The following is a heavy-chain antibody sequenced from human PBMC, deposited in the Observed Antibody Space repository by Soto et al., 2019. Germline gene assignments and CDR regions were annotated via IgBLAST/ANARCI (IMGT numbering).Heavy chain of an antibody. Sequence: EVQLVESGGGLVQPGRSLRVSCAASGFTFDDYAIHWVRQAPGKGLEWVSGISWNGGIIGYADSVKGRFTISRDNAKNSLYLQMNSLRPEDTALYYYVKATVFGVVRYYFDYWGQGTLVTVSS. CDR1: GFTFDDYA. D-gene: IGHD3-3*01. V-gene: IGHV3-9*01. CDR3: VKATVFGVVRYYFDY. CDR2: ISWNGGII. J-gene: IGHJ4*02.